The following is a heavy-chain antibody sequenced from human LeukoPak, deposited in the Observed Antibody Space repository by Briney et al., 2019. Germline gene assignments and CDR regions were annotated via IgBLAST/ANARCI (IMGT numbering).Heavy chain of an antibody. CDR3: AKARSIAARQYYFDY. CDR1: GFTFDDYA. J-gene: IGHJ4*02. V-gene: IGHV3-9*01. CDR2: ISWNSGSI. D-gene: IGHD6-6*01. Sequence: PGGSLRLSCAASGFTFDDYAMHWVRQAPGKGLEWVSGISWNSGSIGYADSVKGRFTISRDNAKNSLYLQMNSLRAEDRALYYCAKARSIAARQYYFDYWGQGTLVTVSS.